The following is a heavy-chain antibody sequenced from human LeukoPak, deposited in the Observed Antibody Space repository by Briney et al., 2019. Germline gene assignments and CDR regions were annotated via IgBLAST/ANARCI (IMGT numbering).Heavy chain of an antibody. J-gene: IGHJ6*02. V-gene: IGHV3-33*01. CDR1: GFTFRIYD. Sequence: GGSLRLSCAASGFTFRIYDIHWVRQAPGNGLEWVALSWYDGGTKYYADSVQGRFTISRDDSKNTVYLQINSLRSEDTAVYYCARGRRVVVGARRHYCYYGLDVWGQGTTVTVSS. D-gene: IGHD2-15*01. CDR2: SWYDGGTK. CDR3: ARGRRVVVGARRHYCYYGLDV.